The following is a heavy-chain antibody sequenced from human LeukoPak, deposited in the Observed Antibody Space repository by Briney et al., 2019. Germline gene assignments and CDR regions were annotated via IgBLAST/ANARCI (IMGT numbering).Heavy chain of an antibody. D-gene: IGHD2-2*01. CDR3: VRDSGYCNINSCSPQWHFDY. J-gene: IGHJ4*02. Sequence: ASVKVSCKASGYTFTGYYIHWVRQAPGQGLEWMGWINPNSGAPNYAQNFQGRVTMTRDTSTSTAFMQLSRLRSDDTAVYYCVRDSGYCNINSCSPQWHFDYWGQGTLVTASS. CDR1: GYTFTGYY. V-gene: IGHV1-2*02. CDR2: INPNSGAP.